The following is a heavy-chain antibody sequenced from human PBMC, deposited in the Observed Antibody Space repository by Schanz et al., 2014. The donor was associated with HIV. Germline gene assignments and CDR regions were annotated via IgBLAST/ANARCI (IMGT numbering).Heavy chain of an antibody. D-gene: IGHD1-26*01. V-gene: IGHV1-69*01. CDR2: IIPIFGTA. CDR3: VRAASFHFDKEGYYRNWYFDF. Sequence: QVQLVQSGAEVTKPGSSVKVSCKASGGTFSIYAISWVRQAPGQGLEWMGGIIPIFGTANYAQKFQGRVTIIADESTSTAYMELDSLRSEDTAIYYCVRAASFHFDKEGYYRNWYFDFWGRGTLVAVSS. CDR1: GGTFSIYA. J-gene: IGHJ2*01.